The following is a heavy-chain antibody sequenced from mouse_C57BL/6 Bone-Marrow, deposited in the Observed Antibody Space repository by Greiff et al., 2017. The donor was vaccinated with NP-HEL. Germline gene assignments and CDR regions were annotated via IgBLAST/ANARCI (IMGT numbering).Heavy chain of an antibody. CDR1: GYSITSGYY. Sequence: EVQLQESGPGLVKPSQSLSLTCSVTGYSITSGYYWNWIRQFPGNKLEWMGYISYDGSNNYNPSLKNRISITRDTSKNQFSLKLNSVTTEDTATSYCAREGVYDGYYVTCPYYAMDYWGQGTSVTVSS. CDR2: ISYDGSN. V-gene: IGHV3-6*01. D-gene: IGHD2-3*01. J-gene: IGHJ4*01. CDR3: AREGVYDGYYVTCPYYAMDY.